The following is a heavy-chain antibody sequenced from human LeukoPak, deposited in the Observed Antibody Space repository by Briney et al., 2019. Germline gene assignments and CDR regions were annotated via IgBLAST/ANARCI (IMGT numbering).Heavy chain of an antibody. CDR2: IYYSGST. J-gene: IGHJ4*02. CDR3: ARIYSSSWYYFDY. D-gene: IGHD6-13*01. Sequence: SETLSLTCTVSGGSISSYYWSWIRQPAGKGLEWIGYIYYSGSTNYNPSLKSRVTISVDTSKNQFSLKLSSVTAADTAVYYCARIYSSSWYYFDYWGQGTLVTVSS. CDR1: GGSISSYY. V-gene: IGHV4-59*08.